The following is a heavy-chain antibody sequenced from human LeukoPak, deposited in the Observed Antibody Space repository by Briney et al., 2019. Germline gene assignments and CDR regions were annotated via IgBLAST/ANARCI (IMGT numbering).Heavy chain of an antibody. V-gene: IGHV6-1*01. Sequence: SQTLSLTCAISGESVSSKSAAWNWIGQSPSRGLECLGRTYYRSKWFHDYAVSVNSRITISPDTSKNHVSLQLNSVTPEDTAVYYCATDRGGTNGWSDAFDIWGQGTMVTVSS. J-gene: IGHJ3*02. CDR2: TYYRSKWFH. CDR3: ATDRGGTNGWSDAFDI. CDR1: GESVSSKSAA. D-gene: IGHD6-19*01.